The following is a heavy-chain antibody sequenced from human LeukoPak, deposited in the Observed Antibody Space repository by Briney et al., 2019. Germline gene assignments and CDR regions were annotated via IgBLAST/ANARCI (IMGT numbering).Heavy chain of an antibody. CDR3: ARGRNVLRYFDWLLKYGMGV. Sequence: PSETLSLTCAVYGGSFSGYYWSWIRQPPGKGLEWIGEINHSGSTNYNPSLKSRVTISVDTSKNQFSLKLSSVTAADTAVYYCARGRNVLRYFDWLLKYGMGVWGQGTTVTVSS. D-gene: IGHD3-9*01. CDR2: INHSGST. CDR1: GGSFSGYY. J-gene: IGHJ6*02. V-gene: IGHV4-34*01.